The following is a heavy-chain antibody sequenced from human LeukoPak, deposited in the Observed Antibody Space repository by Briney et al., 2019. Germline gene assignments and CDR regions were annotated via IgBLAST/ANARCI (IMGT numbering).Heavy chain of an antibody. CDR1: GGSISSSHW. Sequence: SGTLSLTCAVSGGSISSSHWWSWVRQPPGKGLEWIGEIYHSGRTNYNPSLRSRVTASVDKSKNQFSLKLNSVTAADTAVYYCARGTAPFDPWGQGTLVTVSS. D-gene: IGHD1-14*01. CDR3: ARGTAPFDP. CDR2: IYHSGRT. V-gene: IGHV4-4*02. J-gene: IGHJ5*02.